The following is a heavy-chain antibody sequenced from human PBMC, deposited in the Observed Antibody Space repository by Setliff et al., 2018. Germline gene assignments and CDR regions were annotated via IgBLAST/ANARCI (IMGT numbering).Heavy chain of an antibody. CDR1: GFSFSSYA. D-gene: IGHD3-3*01. J-gene: IGHJ4*01. CDR2: IIGSGIST. Sequence: GESLKLSCAASGFSFSSYAMSWVRQAPGKGLEWVSTIIGSGISTYYADSVQGRVTISRDNHKNPLHLQMNSLRVEDTAIYYCAKSPHDFWSGRVFFDYWGQGMLVTVSS. V-gene: IGHV3-23*01. CDR3: AKSPHDFWSGRVFFDY.